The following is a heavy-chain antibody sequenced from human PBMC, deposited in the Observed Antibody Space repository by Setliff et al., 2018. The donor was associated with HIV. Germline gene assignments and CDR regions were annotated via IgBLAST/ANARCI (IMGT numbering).Heavy chain of an antibody. V-gene: IGHV4-38-2*02. CDR1: GYSISTGYN. CDR3: VRGGSWGII. Sequence: SETLSLTCTVSGYSISTGYNWGCIRQPPGKGLEWIGSTHHSGGTYYNPSLKTRVTISLDTSKNQFSLNLSSVTAADTAVYYCVRGGSWGIIWGQGTVVTVSS. J-gene: IGHJ3*02. D-gene: IGHD3-16*01. CDR2: THHSGGT.